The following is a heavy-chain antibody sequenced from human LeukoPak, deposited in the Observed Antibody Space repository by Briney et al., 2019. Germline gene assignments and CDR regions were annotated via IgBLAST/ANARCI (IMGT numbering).Heavy chain of an antibody. D-gene: IGHD3-22*01. CDR3: ARGGTTYYYDSSGYYFDMYFDY. CDR1: GYTFTSYD. V-gene: IGHV1-8*03. J-gene: IGHJ4*02. CDR2: MNPNSGNT. Sequence: ASVKVSCKASGYTFTSYDINWVRQATGQGLEWMGWMNPNSGNTGYAQKFQGRVTITRNTSISTAYMELSSLRSEDTAVYYCARGGTTYYYDSSGYYFDMYFDYWGQGTLVTVSS.